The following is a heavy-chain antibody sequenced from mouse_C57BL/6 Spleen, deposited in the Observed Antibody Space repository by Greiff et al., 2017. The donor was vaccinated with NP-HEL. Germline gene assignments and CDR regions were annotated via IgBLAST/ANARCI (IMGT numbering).Heavy chain of an antibody. D-gene: IGHD2-1*01. CDR2: INPGRGGT. J-gene: IGHJ1*03. Sequence: QVQLQQSGAELVRPGTSVKVSCKASGYAFTNYLIEWVKQRPGQGLEWIGVINPGRGGTNYTEKFKGKATLTADNSSSTAYMKLSSLTTEDSAVYVGARWANYRDWYFDVWGTGTTVTVSS. V-gene: IGHV1-54*01. CDR3: ARWANYRDWYFDV. CDR1: GYAFTNYL.